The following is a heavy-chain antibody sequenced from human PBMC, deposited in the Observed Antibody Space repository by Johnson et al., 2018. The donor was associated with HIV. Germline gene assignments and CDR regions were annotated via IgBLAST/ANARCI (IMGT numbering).Heavy chain of an antibody. V-gene: IGHV3-7*01. CDR1: GFTFSSYW. D-gene: IGHD6-19*01. Sequence: VQLVESGGGLVQPGGSLRLSCAASGFTFSSYWMSWVRQAPGTGLAWVANIKQDGRAKYYVDYVKGRFTLSTDNAKTPLYLQMNSLRAEDTAVYYCARRRYSGWYSERCAFDIGGQGKMITVSS. CDR2: IKQDGRAK. J-gene: IGHJ3*02. CDR3: ARRRYSGWYSERCAFDI.